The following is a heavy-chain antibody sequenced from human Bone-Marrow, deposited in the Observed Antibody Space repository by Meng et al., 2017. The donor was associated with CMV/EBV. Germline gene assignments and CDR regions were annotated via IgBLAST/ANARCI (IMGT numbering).Heavy chain of an antibody. Sequence: ASVKVSCKTSGYTFTRNDINWVRQATGQGLEWMGWMNPNSGNTGYAQKFQERVTITRDMSTSTAYMELSSLRSEDTAVYYCAAERGYYWGQGTLVTVSS. J-gene: IGHJ4*02. CDR1: GYTFTRND. CDR3: AAERGYY. CDR2: MNPNSGNT. D-gene: IGHD1-1*01. V-gene: IGHV1-8*03.